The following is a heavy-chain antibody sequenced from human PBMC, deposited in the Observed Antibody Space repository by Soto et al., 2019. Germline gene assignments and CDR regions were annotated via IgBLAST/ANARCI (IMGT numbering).Heavy chain of an antibody. CDR3: ARAADYYGSGTYIDY. CDR2: IIPILGIA. Sequence: TVKVSCKASGGTFSSYTISWVRQAPGQGLEWMGRIIPILGIANYAQKFQGRVTITADKSTSTAYMELSSLRSEDTAVYYCARAADYYGSGTYIDYWGQGTLVTVSS. V-gene: IGHV1-69*02. CDR1: GGTFSSYT. J-gene: IGHJ4*02. D-gene: IGHD3-10*01.